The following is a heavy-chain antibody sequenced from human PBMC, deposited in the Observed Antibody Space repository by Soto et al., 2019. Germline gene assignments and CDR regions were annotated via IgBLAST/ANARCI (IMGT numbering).Heavy chain of an antibody. J-gene: IGHJ4*02. V-gene: IGHV3-30-3*01. D-gene: IGHD2-21*02. Sequence: ESGGGVVQPGRSLRLSCAASGFTFSSYAMHWVRQAPGKGLEWVAVISYDGSNKYYADSVKGRFTISRDNSKNTLYLQMNSLRAEDTAVYYCARGGNSVFDYWGQGTLVTVSS. CDR3: ARGGNSVFDY. CDR2: ISYDGSNK. CDR1: GFTFSSYA.